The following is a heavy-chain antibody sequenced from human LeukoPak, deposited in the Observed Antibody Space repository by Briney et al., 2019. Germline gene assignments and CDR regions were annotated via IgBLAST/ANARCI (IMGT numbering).Heavy chain of an antibody. CDR2: INYSGST. Sequence: PSETLSLTCAVYGETFSGFYWSWIRQPPGKGLEWIGEINYSGSTNYNPSLKSRVAISVDTSKNQFSLNLNSVTAADTAVHYCARISTVTHQFDYWGQGMLVTVSS. CDR1: GETFSGFY. J-gene: IGHJ4*02. V-gene: IGHV4-34*01. CDR3: ARISTVTHQFDY. D-gene: IGHD4-17*01.